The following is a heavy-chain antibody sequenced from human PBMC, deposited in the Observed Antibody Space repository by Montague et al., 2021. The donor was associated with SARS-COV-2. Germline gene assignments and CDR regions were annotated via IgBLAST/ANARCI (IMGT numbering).Heavy chain of an antibody. CDR1: GDSVSSGAYY. V-gene: IGHV4-61*08. CDR2: IYYSGNTYT. Sequence: ETLSLTCTVSGDSVSSGAYYWSWIRQPPGKGLEWIAYIYYSGNTYTKYNPSLESRVSISVDTSKNQFSLKLTSGSAADTAVDNCAREYFDSSGMVWIDPWGQGTLVIVSS. CDR3: AREYFDSSGMVWIDP. D-gene: IGHD3-22*01. J-gene: IGHJ5*02.